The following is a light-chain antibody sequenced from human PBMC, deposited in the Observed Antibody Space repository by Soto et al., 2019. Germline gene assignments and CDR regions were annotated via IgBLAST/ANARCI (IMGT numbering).Light chain of an antibody. J-gene: IGLJ3*02. CDR3: GAWDDSLSGWV. V-gene: IGLV1-47*02. CDR1: SSNIGTNF. CDR2: GDH. Sequence: QPVLTQPPSASGTPGQRVTISCSGSSSNIGTNFVCWFQHLPGTTPKLLIYGDHQRPSEVPDRFSGSKSGTSASLAISGLRSEDEADYYCGAWDDSLSGWVFGGGTKVTVL.